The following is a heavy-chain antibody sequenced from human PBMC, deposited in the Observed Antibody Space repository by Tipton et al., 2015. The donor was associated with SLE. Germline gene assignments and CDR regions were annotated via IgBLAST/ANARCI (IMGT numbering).Heavy chain of an antibody. Sequence: GSLRLSCAASGFTFSSYEMNWVRQAPGKGLEWVSYISSSGSSIYYADSVKGRFTISRDNAKNSLYLQMNSLRAEDTAVYYCARSGEWLVSYFDYWGQGTLVTVSS. CDR3: ARSGEWLVSYFDY. CDR1: GFTFSSYE. CDR2: ISSSGSSI. D-gene: IGHD6-19*01. V-gene: IGHV3-48*03. J-gene: IGHJ4*02.